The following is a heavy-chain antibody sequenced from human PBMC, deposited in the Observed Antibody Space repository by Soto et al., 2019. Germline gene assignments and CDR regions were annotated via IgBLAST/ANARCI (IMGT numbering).Heavy chain of an antibody. CDR2: ISGSGGST. J-gene: IGHJ4*01. Sequence: EVQLLESGGGLVQPGGSLRLSCAASGFTFSSYAMSWLRHAPGKGLEWVSAISGSGGSTYYADSVTGRFTISRDNSKNTLYLQMNSLRAEDTAVYYCAKTYYYDGRGYYPGGDFDYWGQGTLVTVSS. V-gene: IGHV3-23*01. CDR3: AKTYYYDGRGYYPGGDFDY. D-gene: IGHD3-22*01. CDR1: GFTFSSYA.